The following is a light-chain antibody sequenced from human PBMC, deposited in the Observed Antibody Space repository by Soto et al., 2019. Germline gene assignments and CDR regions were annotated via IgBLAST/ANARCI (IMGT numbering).Light chain of an antibody. J-gene: IGKJ5*01. CDR2: GAS. Sequence: EIVMTQSPATLSVSPGERATLSCRASQSVSSNLAWYQQKPGQAPRLLIYGASRLESGVPSRFSGSGSGTDFTLTISSLQPEDFATYYCQQSYNAPITFGQGTRLEIK. V-gene: IGKV3-15*01. CDR1: QSVSSN. CDR3: QQSYNAPIT.